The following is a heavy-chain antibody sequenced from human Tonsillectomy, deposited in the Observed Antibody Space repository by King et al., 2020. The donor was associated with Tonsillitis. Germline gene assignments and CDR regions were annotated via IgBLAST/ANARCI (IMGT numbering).Heavy chain of an antibody. J-gene: IGHJ4*02. CDR1: GYSFTTYW. CDR2: IYPGDSDT. V-gene: IGHV5-51*01. Sequence: QLVQSGAEVKKPGESLKISCKGSGYSFTTYWIGWVRQMPGKGLEWMGIIYPGDSDTRYSPSFQGQVTISADKSISTAYLQWSSLKASDTAMYYCARVRDCSGGSCYSYGYWGQGTLVTVSS. CDR3: ARVRDCSGGSCYSYGY. D-gene: IGHD2-15*01.